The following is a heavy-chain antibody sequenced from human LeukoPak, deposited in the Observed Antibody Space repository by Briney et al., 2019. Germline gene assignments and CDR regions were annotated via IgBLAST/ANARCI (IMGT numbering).Heavy chain of an antibody. CDR2: IYYSGST. Sequence: SQTLSLTCTVSGGSISSGGYYWSWIRQHPGKGLEWIGYIYYSGSTYYNPSLKSRVTISVDTSKNQFSLKLNSVTAADTAVYYCVNNGGVYLSDYWGQGTLVTVSS. J-gene: IGHJ4*02. CDR1: GGSISSGGYY. CDR3: VNNGGVYLSDY. V-gene: IGHV4-31*03. D-gene: IGHD2-8*02.